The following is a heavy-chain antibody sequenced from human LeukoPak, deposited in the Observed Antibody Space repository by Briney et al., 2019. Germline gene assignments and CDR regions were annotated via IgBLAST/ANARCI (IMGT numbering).Heavy chain of an antibody. CDR3: ARAYCSATSCYPGLFDF. Sequence: SETLSLTCTVSGGSISSSSYYWGWIRQPPGKGLEWIGSIYYSGSTYYNPSLKSRVTISVEASKNQFSLRLTSVTAADTAVYYCARAYCSATSCYPGLFDFWGQGTLVTVSS. V-gene: IGHV4-39*07. J-gene: IGHJ4*02. D-gene: IGHD2-2*01. CDR1: GGSISSSSYY. CDR2: IYYSGST.